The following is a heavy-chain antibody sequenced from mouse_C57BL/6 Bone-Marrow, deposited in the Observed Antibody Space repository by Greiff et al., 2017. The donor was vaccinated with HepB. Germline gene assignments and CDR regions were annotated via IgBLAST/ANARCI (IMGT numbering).Heavy chain of an antibody. Sequence: VQLQQSGAELVRPGASVKLSCKASGYTFTDYYINWVKQRPGQGLEWIARIYPGSGNTYYNEKFKGKSTLTVDKSSSTAYMQLSSLTSEDSAVYYCARWDYGSSFAYWGQGTLVTVSA. D-gene: IGHD1-1*01. V-gene: IGHV1-76*01. CDR2: IYPGSGNT. CDR1: GYTFTDYY. CDR3: ARWDYGSSFAY. J-gene: IGHJ3*01.